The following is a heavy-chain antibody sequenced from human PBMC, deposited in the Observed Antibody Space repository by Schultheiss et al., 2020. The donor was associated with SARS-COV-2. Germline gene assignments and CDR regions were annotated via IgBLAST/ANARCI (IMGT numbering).Heavy chain of an antibody. Sequence: GGSLRLSCAASGFTLSNYWMHWVRQAPGKGLVWVSRIDDDGSSTIYAESVKGRFTISRDNSKNTLYLQMNSLRAEDTAVYYCASTVTTDYFDYWGQGTLVTVSS. D-gene: IGHD4-17*01. V-gene: IGHV3-74*01. CDR3: ASTVTTDYFDY. J-gene: IGHJ4*02. CDR1: GFTLSNYW. CDR2: IDDDGSST.